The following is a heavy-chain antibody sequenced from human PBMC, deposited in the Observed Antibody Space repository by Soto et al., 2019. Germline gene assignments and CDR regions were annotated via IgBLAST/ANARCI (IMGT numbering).Heavy chain of an antibody. V-gene: IGHV1-8*01. CDR1: GYTFTSYD. CDR3: VRVVAIPGYPDN. D-gene: IGHD5-12*01. CDR2: MNPNSGNT. Sequence: GASVKVSCKASGYTFTSYDINWVRQATGQGLEYLGWMNPNSGNTGYVQKFQGRVTMTRDTSISTAYMELSSLRSEDTAVYYCVRVVAIPGYPDNWGQGTLVTVSS. J-gene: IGHJ4*02.